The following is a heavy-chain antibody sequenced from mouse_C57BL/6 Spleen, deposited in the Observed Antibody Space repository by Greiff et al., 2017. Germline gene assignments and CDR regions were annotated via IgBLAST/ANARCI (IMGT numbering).Heavy chain of an antibody. V-gene: IGHV1-9*01. CDR1: GYTFTGYW. D-gene: IGHD3-2*02. CDR3: ARGEGSGYGFDY. Sequence: QVQLKQSGAELMKPGASVKLSCKATGYTFTGYWIEWVKQRPGHGLEWIGEILPGSGSTNYNEKFKGKATLTADKSSSTAYMQLSSLTSEDSAVYFCARGEGSGYGFDYWGQGTTLTVSS. CDR2: ILPGSGST. J-gene: IGHJ2*01.